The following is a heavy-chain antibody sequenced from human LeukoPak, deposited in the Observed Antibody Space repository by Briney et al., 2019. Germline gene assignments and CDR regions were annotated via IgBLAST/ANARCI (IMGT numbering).Heavy chain of an antibody. J-gene: IGHJ3*02. D-gene: IGHD2-15*01. V-gene: IGHV3-7*01. CDR2: IKLDGSEK. CDR3: ARVVVVAAGHDAFDI. CDR1: GFTFSSYW. Sequence: GGSLRLSCAASGFTFSSYWMSWVRQAPGKGLEWVATIKLDGSEKYYVDSVKGRFTISRDNVRNSLFLQMNSLRTEDTSVYYCARVVVVAAGHDAFDIWGQGTMVTVSS.